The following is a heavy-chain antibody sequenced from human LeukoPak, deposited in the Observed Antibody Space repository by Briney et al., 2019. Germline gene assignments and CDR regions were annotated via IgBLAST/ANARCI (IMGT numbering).Heavy chain of an antibody. CDR1: GASIISSSYY. Sequence: SETLSLTCTVSGASIISSSYYWGCIRQPPGKGLEWIGSVYYSGDTYYNPSLQSRVTISVDTSNNQFSLNLSSVTAADTAVYYCARALDYDYDYVWGSYLHAFDIWGQGTMVTVSS. J-gene: IGHJ3*02. D-gene: IGHD3-16*02. CDR2: VYYSGDT. CDR3: ARALDYDYDYVWGSYLHAFDI. V-gene: IGHV4-39*01.